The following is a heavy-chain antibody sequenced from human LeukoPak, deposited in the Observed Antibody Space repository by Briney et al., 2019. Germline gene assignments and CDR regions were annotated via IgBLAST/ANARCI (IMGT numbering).Heavy chain of an antibody. CDR3: TKGSSGSRPYYFDY. Sequence: GGSLRLSCAASGFTFTSYAMSWVRQAPGKGLDWVSAISDSGGSTYYADSVKGRFTTSRDNSKNTLYLQMDSLTAEDTAVYYCTKGSSGSRPYYFDYWGQGTLVTVSS. V-gene: IGHV3-23*01. CDR1: GFTFTSYA. D-gene: IGHD3-22*01. CDR2: ISDSGGST. J-gene: IGHJ4*02.